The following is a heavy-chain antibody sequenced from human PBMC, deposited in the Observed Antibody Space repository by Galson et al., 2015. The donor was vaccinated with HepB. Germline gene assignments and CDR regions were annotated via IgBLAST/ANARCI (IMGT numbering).Heavy chain of an antibody. D-gene: IGHD6-19*01. CDR2: ISSYNGHT. J-gene: IGHJ4*02. CDR3: ARVYNSGWYGHFDY. Sequence: SVKVSCKASGYTFTSYGISWVRQAPGQGLQWMGWISSYNGHTNYPQHLQGRVTMTTDTSTNTAYMDLRSLRPDDTAVYYCARVYNSGWYGHFDYWGQRTLVTVSS. V-gene: IGHV1-18*01. CDR1: GYTFTSYG.